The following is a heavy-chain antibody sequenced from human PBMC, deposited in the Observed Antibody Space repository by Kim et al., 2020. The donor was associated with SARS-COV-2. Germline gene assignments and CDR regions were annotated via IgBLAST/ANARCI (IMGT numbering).Heavy chain of an antibody. Sequence: VKGRFTISRDNANNLLYLQMDSLTADDTAVYYCSRDISPATSGTYYDAFEIWGQGTRVTVSS. V-gene: IGHV3-11*06. J-gene: IGHJ3*02. CDR3: SRDISPATSGTYYDAFEI. D-gene: IGHD3-10*01.